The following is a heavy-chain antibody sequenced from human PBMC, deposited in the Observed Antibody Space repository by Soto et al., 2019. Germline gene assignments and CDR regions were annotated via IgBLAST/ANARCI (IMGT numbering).Heavy chain of an antibody. CDR2: INHSGST. CDR1: GGSFSGYY. D-gene: IGHD2-15*01. J-gene: IGHJ4*02. Sequence: SETLSLTCAVYGGSFSGYYWSWIRQPPGKGLEWIGEINHSGSTNYNPSLKSRVTISVDTSKNQFSLKLSSVTAADTAVYYCARVGREEDIVVVVAAKVTYYFDYWGQGTLVTVSS. CDR3: ARVGREEDIVVVVAAKVTYYFDY. V-gene: IGHV4-34*01.